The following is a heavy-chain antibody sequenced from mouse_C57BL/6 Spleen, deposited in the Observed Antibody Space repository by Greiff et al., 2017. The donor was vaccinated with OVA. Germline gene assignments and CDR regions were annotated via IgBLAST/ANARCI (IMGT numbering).Heavy chain of an antibody. CDR2: INPSTGGT. V-gene: IGHV1-42*01. CDR3: ARSADGYYYAMDY. D-gene: IGHD2-3*01. Sequence: EVQLQQSGPELVKPGASVKISCKASGYSFTGYYMNWVKQSPEKSLEWIGEINPSTGGTTYNQKFKAKATLTVDKSSSTAYMQLKSLTSEDSAVDYCARSADGYYYAMDYWGQGTSVTVSS. CDR1: GYSFTGYY. J-gene: IGHJ4*01.